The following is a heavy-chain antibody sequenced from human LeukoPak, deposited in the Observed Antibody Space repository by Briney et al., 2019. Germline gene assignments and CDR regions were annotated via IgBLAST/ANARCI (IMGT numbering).Heavy chain of an antibody. Sequence: GGSLRLSCAASGFTFSSYAMSWVRQVPGKGLEWVSAISGSGGSTYYADSVKGRFTISRDNSKNTLYLQMNSLRAEDTAVYYCAKVSDDYGDCFDYWGQGTLVTVSS. V-gene: IGHV3-23*01. D-gene: IGHD4-17*01. CDR3: AKVSDDYGDCFDY. CDR2: ISGSGGST. J-gene: IGHJ4*02. CDR1: GFTFSSYA.